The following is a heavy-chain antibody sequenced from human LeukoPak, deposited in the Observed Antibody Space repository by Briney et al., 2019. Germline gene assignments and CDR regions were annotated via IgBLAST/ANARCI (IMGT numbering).Heavy chain of an antibody. Sequence: SGGSLRLSCAASGFTFSSYGMHWVRQAPGKGLEWVAFIRYDGSNKYYADSVKGRFTISRDNSKNTLYLQMNSLRAEDTAVYYGAEALRGYSYGSAMDVWGKGTTVTVSS. V-gene: IGHV3-30*02. J-gene: IGHJ6*03. CDR2: IRYDGSNK. CDR3: AEALRGYSYGSAMDV. CDR1: GFTFSSYG. D-gene: IGHD5-18*01.